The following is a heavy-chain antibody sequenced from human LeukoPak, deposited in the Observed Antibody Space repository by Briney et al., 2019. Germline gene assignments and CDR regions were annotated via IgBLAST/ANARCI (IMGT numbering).Heavy chain of an antibody. Sequence: GGSLRLSCAASGFTFSSYAMSWVRQAPGKGLEWVSAISGSGGSTYYADSVKGRFTISRDNAKNSLYLQMNSLRAEDTAMYYCARTLTFGGVIVSASLDYWGLGILVTVSS. V-gene: IGHV3-23*01. CDR2: ISGSGGST. D-gene: IGHD3-16*02. CDR3: ARTLTFGGVIVSASLDY. J-gene: IGHJ4*02. CDR1: GFTFSSYA.